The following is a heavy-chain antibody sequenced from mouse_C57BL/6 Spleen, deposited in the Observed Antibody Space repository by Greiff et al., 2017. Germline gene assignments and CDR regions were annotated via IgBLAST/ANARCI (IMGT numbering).Heavy chain of an antibody. J-gene: IGHJ4*01. Sequence: VQLQQSGPELVKPGASVKISCKASGYSFTDYNMNWVKQSNGKSLEWIGVINPNYGTTSYNQKFKGKATLTVDKSSSTAYMQLNSLTSEDSAVDYCAGGYDAGYYAMDYWGQGTSVTVSS. D-gene: IGHD2-2*01. CDR2: INPNYGTT. V-gene: IGHV1-39*01. CDR3: AGGYDAGYYAMDY. CDR1: GYSFTDYN.